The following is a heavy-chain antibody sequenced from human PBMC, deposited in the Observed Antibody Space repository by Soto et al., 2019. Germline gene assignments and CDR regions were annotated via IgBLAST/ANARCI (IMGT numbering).Heavy chain of an antibody. CDR2: IYYTGSP. D-gene: IGHD1-26*01. CDR3: ATSLVTSRARVDY. V-gene: IGHV4-31*03. J-gene: IGHJ4*02. CDR1: GGSIYTGGFY. Sequence: SETLSLTCTVSGGSIYTGGFYWSWIRQLPGKGLEWLGYIYYTGSPQYTPSLKSRLSISTDTSDNQFSLRLNSVTAADTAVYYCATSLVTSRARVDYWGQGTPVTVSS.